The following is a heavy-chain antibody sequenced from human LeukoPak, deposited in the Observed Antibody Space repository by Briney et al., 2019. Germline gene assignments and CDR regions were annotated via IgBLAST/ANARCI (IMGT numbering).Heavy chain of an antibody. CDR2: INSDGSST. V-gene: IGHV3-74*01. CDR1: GFTFSSYW. CDR3: ARAYSSSWYDF. D-gene: IGHD6-13*01. Sequence: GGSLRLSCAASGFTFSSYWMHWVRQAPGKGLVWVSRINSDGSSTSYADSVKGRFTISRDNAKNTLYLQINSVRAEDAAVYYCARAYSSSWYDFWGQGTLVTVSS. J-gene: IGHJ5*01.